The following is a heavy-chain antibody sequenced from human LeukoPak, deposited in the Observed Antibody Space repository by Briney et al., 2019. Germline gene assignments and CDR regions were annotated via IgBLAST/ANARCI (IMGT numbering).Heavy chain of an antibody. Sequence: SGPTLVNPTQTLTLTCTFSGFSLSTSGVGVGWIRQPPGKALEWLALIYWDDDKRYSPSLKSRLTITKDTSKSQVVLTMTNMDPVDTATYYCAHRAGRWLHLYYYYGMDVWGQGTTVTVSS. CDR3: AHRAGRWLHLYYYYGMDV. CDR1: GFSLSTSGVG. J-gene: IGHJ6*02. V-gene: IGHV2-5*02. CDR2: IYWDDDK. D-gene: IGHD5-24*01.